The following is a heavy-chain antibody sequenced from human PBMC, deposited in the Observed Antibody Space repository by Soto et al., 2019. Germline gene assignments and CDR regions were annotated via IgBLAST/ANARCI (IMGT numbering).Heavy chain of an antibody. CDR3: ASPVDTAMVLTSYYYYGMDV. J-gene: IGHJ6*02. Sequence: QVQLVQSGAEVKKPGSSVKVSCKASGGTFSSYAISWVRQAPGQGLEWMGGIIPIFGTANYAQKFQGRVTITADESTSTAYMELSSLRSEDTAVYYCASPVDTAMVLTSYYYYGMDVWGQGTTVTVSS. D-gene: IGHD5-18*01. CDR2: IIPIFGTA. V-gene: IGHV1-69*12. CDR1: GGTFSSYA.